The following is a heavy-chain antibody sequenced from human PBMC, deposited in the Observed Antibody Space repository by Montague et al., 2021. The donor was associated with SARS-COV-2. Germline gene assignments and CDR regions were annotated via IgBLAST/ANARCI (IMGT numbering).Heavy chain of an antibody. V-gene: IGHV4-31*03. Sequence: TLSLTCIVSGGSTSSDDSYWTWIRQHPGKGLEWIGYISYSGRTSYNVSLKSRLTISADTSDNQFSLKLTSMTAADTAVYYCARMYVPAHGTSAASYSDHWGRGTLVTVSS. CDR2: ISYSGRT. J-gene: IGHJ4*02. CDR1: GGSTSSDDSY. D-gene: IGHD6-13*01. CDR3: ARMYVPAHGTSAASYSDH.